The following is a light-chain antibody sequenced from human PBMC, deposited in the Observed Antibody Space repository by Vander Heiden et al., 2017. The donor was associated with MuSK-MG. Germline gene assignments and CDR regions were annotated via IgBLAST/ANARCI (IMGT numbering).Light chain of an antibody. Sequence: EIVMTQSPATLSVSPGERATLSCRATQSVSSNLAWYQQKPGQAPRLLIYSASTRATGILARFSGSGSGTEFTLTISSLQSEDFAIYYCQQHNSWPWTFGQGTKVEI. CDR2: SAS. CDR1: QSVSSN. J-gene: IGKJ1*01. V-gene: IGKV3-15*01. CDR3: QQHNSWPWT.